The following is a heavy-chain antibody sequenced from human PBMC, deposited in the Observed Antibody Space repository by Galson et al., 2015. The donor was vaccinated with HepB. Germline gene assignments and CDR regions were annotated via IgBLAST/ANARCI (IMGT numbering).Heavy chain of an antibody. Sequence: FSSYNMNWVRQAPGKGLEWVSSISSSSSYIYYADSVKGRFTISRDNAKNSLYLQMNSLRAEDTAVYYCARGSAVVVGYFDYWGQGTLVTVSS. D-gene: IGHD2-15*01. V-gene: IGHV3-21*01. J-gene: IGHJ4*02. CDR1: FSSYN. CDR2: ISSSSSYI. CDR3: ARGSAVVVGYFDY.